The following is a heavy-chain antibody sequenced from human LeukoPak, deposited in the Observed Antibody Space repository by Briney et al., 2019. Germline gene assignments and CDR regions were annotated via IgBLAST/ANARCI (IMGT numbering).Heavy chain of an antibody. V-gene: IGHV1-69*13. D-gene: IGHD2-2*02. Sequence: SVKVSCKASGGTFSSYAISWVRQAPGQGLELMGGIIPIFGTANYAQKFQGRVTITADESTSTAYMELSSLRSEDTAVYHCARGGVVVVPAAILGIVAFDIWGQGTMVTVSS. CDR3: ARGGVVVVPAAILGIVAFDI. CDR2: IIPIFGTA. CDR1: GGTFSSYA. J-gene: IGHJ3*02.